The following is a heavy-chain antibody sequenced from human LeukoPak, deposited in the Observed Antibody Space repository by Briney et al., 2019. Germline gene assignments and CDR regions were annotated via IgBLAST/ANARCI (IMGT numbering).Heavy chain of an antibody. D-gene: IGHD3-22*01. CDR3: ARVDSSGYLSGSPPALDY. V-gene: IGHV3-74*01. CDR1: GFTFSSYW. J-gene: IGHJ4*02. CDR2: INSDGSST. Sequence: GGSLRLSCAASGFTFSSYWMHWVRQVPGKGLVWVSRINSDGSSTTYADSVKGRFTISRDNAKNTLYLQMNSLRAEDMAVYYCARVDSSGYLSGSPPALDYWGQGTLVTVSS.